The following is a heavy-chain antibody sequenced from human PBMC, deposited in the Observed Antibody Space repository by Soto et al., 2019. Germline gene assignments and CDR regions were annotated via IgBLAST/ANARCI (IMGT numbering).Heavy chain of an antibody. CDR3: ASNEYSSGISSSGVGY. CDR1: GGSISSSSYY. CDR2: IYYSGST. J-gene: IGHJ4*02. V-gene: IGHV4-39*01. Sequence: PSETLSLTCTVSGGSISSSSYYWVWIRQPPGKGLEWIGSIYYSGSTYYNPSLKSRVTISVDTSKNQFSLKLSSVTAADTAVYYCASNEYSSGISSSGVGYWGQGTLVTVS. D-gene: IGHD6-19*01.